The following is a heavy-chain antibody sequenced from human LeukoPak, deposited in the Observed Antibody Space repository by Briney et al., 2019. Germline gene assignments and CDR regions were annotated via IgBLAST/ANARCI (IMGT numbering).Heavy chain of an antibody. D-gene: IGHD3-3*01. Sequence: GGSLRLSCAASGFTFSSYWMSWVRQAPGKGLEWVANIKQDGSEKYYVDSVKGRFTISRDNAKNSLYLQMNSLRAEDTAVYYCAKDLGYDFWSGYTRDAFDIWGQGTMVTVSS. CDR3: AKDLGYDFWSGYTRDAFDI. V-gene: IGHV3-7*01. CDR2: IKQDGSEK. CDR1: GFTFSSYW. J-gene: IGHJ3*02.